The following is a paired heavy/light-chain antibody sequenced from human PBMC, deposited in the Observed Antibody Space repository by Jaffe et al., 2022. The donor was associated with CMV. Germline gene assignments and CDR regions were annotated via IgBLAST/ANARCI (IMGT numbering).Heavy chain of an antibody. V-gene: IGHV3-64*07. D-gene: IGHD3-10*01. J-gene: IGHJ6*04. CDR1: GFTFSSFA. CDR2: IDTDGYSP. Sequence: EVQLVESGGGLVQPGGSLRLSCAASGFTFSSFALHWVRQAPRKGLEFVSGIDTDGYSPLYADSVKGRFTISRDNSRNTLYLQMGSLKTEDMAVYYCARIYYGVGSYDVWGRGTTVTVSS. CDR3: ARIYYGVGSYDV.
Light chain of an antibody. CDR2: LAS. CDR1: QSIDSD. V-gene: IGKV1-39*01. J-gene: IGKJ1*01. Sequence: DIQMTQSPSSLFASLGDRVAITCRASQSIDSDLSWYQQKPGKAPKLLIYLASRLHSGVSSRFSGSGSGTGFSLTISSLLPEDFATYYCQQSYSSPWTFGQGTKVEIK. CDR3: QQSYSSPWT.